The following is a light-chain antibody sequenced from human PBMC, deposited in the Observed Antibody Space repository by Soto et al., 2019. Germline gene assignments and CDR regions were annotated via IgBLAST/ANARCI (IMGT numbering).Light chain of an antibody. J-gene: IGKJ1*01. Sequence: DIQMTQSPSTLSGSVGERATLSCRASQTISSRLAWYQQKPGKAPRLLIYDASTLKSGIPSRFSGSGSGTEFTLTISSLQPDDFATYYCQHYNSYSEAFGQGTKVDIK. V-gene: IGKV1-5*03. CDR1: QTISSR. CDR3: QHYNSYSEA. CDR2: DAS.